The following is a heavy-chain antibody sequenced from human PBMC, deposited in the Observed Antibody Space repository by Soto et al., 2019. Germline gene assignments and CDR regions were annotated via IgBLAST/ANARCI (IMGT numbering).Heavy chain of an antibody. Sequence: PGGSLRLSCSASGFTFSSYAMHWVRQAPGKGLEYVSAISSNGGSTYYADSVKGRFTISRDNSKNTLYLQMSSLRAEDTAVYYCVKDSYYDSSGYYPGLFDYGGQGTLVTVSS. D-gene: IGHD3-22*01. CDR1: GFTFSSYA. CDR3: VKDSYYDSSGYYPGLFDY. J-gene: IGHJ4*02. CDR2: ISSNGGST. V-gene: IGHV3-64D*06.